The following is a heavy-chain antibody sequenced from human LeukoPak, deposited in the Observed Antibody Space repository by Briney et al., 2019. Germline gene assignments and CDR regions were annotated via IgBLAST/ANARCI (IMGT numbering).Heavy chain of an antibody. CDR3: ARHWSALVAGTSPLPFYYYYMDV. CDR2: IYYSGST. V-gene: IGHV4-39*01. Sequence: SETLSLTCTVSGGSISSSSYYWGWIRQPPGKGLEWIGSIYYSGSTYYNPSLKSRATISVDTSKNQFSLKLSSVTAADTAVYYCARHWSALVAGTSPLPFYYYYMDVWGKGTTVTISS. J-gene: IGHJ6*03. CDR1: GGSISSSSYY. D-gene: IGHD6-19*01.